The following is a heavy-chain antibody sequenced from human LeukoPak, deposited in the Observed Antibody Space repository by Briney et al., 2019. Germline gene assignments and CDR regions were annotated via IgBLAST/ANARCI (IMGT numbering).Heavy chain of an antibody. D-gene: IGHD6-19*01. CDR3: ARGMGSGWYSNWFDP. J-gene: IGHJ5*02. CDR1: GGSISSYY. Sequence: PSETLSLTCTVSGGSISSYYWSWIRQPAGKGLEWIGRIYTSGSTNYNPPLKSRVTMSVDTSKNQFSLKLSSVTAADTAVYYCARGMGSGWYSNWFDPWGQGTLVTVSS. V-gene: IGHV4-4*07. CDR2: IYTSGST.